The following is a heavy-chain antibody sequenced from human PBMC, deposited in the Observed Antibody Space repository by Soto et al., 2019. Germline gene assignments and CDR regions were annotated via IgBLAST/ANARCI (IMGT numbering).Heavy chain of an antibody. CDR3: ARGGQQPILNWFDP. Sequence: PSETLSLTCAVYGGSLSGYYWSWIRQPPGKGLEWIGEINHSGSTNYNPSLKSRVTISVDTSKYQFSLKLSSVTAADTAVYYCARGGQQPILNWFDPSGQGTLVTVSS. V-gene: IGHV4-34*01. J-gene: IGHJ5*02. CDR1: GGSLSGYY. D-gene: IGHD6-13*01. CDR2: INHSGST.